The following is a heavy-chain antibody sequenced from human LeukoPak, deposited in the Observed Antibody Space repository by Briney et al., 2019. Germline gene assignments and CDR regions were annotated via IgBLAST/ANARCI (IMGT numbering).Heavy chain of an antibody. Sequence: SETLSLTCTVSGGSISSYYWSWIRQPPGKGLEWIGYIYYSGSTNYNPSLKSRDTISVDTSKNQFSLKPSSVTAADTAVYYCARGGPVHDFWSGYLDYWGQGTLVTVSS. CDR1: GGSISSYY. CDR3: ARGGPVHDFWSGYLDY. V-gene: IGHV4-59*01. J-gene: IGHJ4*02. CDR2: IYYSGST. D-gene: IGHD3-3*01.